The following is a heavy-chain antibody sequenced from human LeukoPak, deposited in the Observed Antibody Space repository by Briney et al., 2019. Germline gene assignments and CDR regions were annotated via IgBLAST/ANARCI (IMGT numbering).Heavy chain of an antibody. Sequence: ASVKVSCKASAYTFTNYDIIWVRQAPGQGLEWMGWISAYTGITNYAPNLQGRVTMTTDTSTRTAYMEMRSLRSDDTAVYYCARTSSDYYLFDYWGQGTLVTVSS. CDR2: ISAYTGIT. V-gene: IGHV1-18*01. CDR1: AYTFTNYD. D-gene: IGHD3-22*01. CDR3: ARTSSDYYLFDY. J-gene: IGHJ4*02.